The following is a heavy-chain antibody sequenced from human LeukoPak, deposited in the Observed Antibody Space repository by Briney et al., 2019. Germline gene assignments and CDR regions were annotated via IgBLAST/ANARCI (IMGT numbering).Heavy chain of an antibody. Sequence: GGSLRLSCAASGFTFSSYSMNWVRQAPGKELEWVSSISSSSSYIYYADSVKGRFTVSRDNSKNTLYLQMNSLRTEDMAVYYCARDLSGSYVFDYGGQGTLVTVSS. D-gene: IGHD1-26*01. CDR3: ARDLSGSYVFDY. V-gene: IGHV3-21*01. CDR1: GFTFSSYS. CDR2: ISSSSSYI. J-gene: IGHJ4*02.